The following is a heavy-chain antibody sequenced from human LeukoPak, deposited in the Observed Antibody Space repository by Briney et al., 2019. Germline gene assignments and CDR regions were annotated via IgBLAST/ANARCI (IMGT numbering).Heavy chain of an antibody. CDR3: ARGLGYCSSTSCYAGTFVWFDP. D-gene: IGHD2-2*01. CDR2: INHSGST. Sequence: GSLRLSCAVYGGSFSGYYWSWIRQPPGKGLEWIGEINHSGSTNYNPSLKSRVTISVDTSKNQFSLKLSSVTAADTAVYYCARGLGYCSSTSCYAGTFVWFDPWGQGTLVTVSS. V-gene: IGHV4-34*01. CDR1: GGSFSGYY. J-gene: IGHJ5*02.